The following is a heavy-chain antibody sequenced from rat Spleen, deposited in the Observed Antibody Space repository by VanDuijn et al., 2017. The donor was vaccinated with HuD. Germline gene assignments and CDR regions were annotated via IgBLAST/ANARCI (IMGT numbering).Heavy chain of an antibody. Sequence: EVQLVESGGGLVQPGRSMKLSCAASGFTFSNYGMAWVRQAPKKGLEWVAYISPSGGSTYYRDSVKGRFTISRDNAKSTLYLQMDSLRSEDTATYYCATDGTRVSRFAYWGQGTLVTVSS. CDR1: GFTFSNYG. V-gene: IGHV5-19*01. CDR3: ATDGTRVSRFAY. D-gene: IGHD1-4*01. J-gene: IGHJ3*01. CDR2: ISPSGGST.